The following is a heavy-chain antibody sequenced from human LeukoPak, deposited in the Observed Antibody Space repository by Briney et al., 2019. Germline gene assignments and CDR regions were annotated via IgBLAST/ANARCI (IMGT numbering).Heavy chain of an antibody. CDR3: AKCGFGELLSYFDY. CDR2: ISYDGSLK. V-gene: IGHV3-30*18. Sequence: GGSLRLSCAASGFDFRAYGMHWVRQAPGKGLEWVAVISYDGSLKYYADSVKGRFTISRDSSKNTLYLQTNSLRAEDTAVYFCAKCGFGELLSYFDYWGQGTLVAVSS. CDR1: GFDFRAYG. D-gene: IGHD3-10*01. J-gene: IGHJ4*02.